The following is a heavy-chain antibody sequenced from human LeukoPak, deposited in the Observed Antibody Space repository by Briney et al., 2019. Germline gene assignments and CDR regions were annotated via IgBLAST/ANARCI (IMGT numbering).Heavy chain of an antibody. Sequence: GGSLRLSCAASGFTFSSYEMNWVRQAPGKGLEWVSYISSSGSTIYYADSVKGRFTISRDNAKNSLYLQMSSLRAEDTAVYYCARDRYDFWSGYPASYFDLWGRGTLVTVSS. CDR2: ISSSGSTI. CDR1: GFTFSSYE. V-gene: IGHV3-48*03. CDR3: ARDRYDFWSGYPASYFDL. D-gene: IGHD3-3*01. J-gene: IGHJ2*01.